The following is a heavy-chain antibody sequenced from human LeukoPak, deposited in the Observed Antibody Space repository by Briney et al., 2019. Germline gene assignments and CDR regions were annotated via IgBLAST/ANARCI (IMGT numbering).Heavy chain of an antibody. CDR2: ISSSSSYI. Sequence: GGSLRLSXAASGFTFSSYSMNWVRQAPGKGLEWVSSISSSSSYIYYADSVKGRFTISRDNAKNSLYLQMNSLRAEDTAVYYCASARAGIAANYMDVWGKGTTVTVSS. V-gene: IGHV3-21*01. CDR3: ASARAGIAANYMDV. D-gene: IGHD6-13*01. J-gene: IGHJ6*03. CDR1: GFTFSSYS.